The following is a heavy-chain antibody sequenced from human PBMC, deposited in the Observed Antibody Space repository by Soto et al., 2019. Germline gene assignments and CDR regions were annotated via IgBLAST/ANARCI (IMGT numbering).Heavy chain of an antibody. CDR3: ARDRSITGTTLDY. Sequence: QVQLVESGGGVVQPGRSLRLSCAASGFTFSSYGMHWVRQAPGKGLEWVAVIWYDGSNKYYADSVKGRFTISRDNSKNTLDLQMSSLRAEDTAVYYCARDRSITGTTLDYWGQGTLVTVSS. D-gene: IGHD1-7*01. J-gene: IGHJ4*02. CDR1: GFTFSSYG. CDR2: IWYDGSNK. V-gene: IGHV3-33*01.